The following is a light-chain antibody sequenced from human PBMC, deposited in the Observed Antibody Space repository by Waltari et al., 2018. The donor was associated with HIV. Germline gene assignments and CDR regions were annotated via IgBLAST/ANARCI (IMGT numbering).Light chain of an antibody. Sequence: DVVVTQSPDSLAVSLGERATLHCKSNQSLLYISNNQNYLAWYQQKAGQRPKLLIYWAYIRESGVPDRFSGSGSETDFTLTISSLQAEDVAVYYCQQYSDVHYTFGQGTKLEIK. CDR1: QSLLYISNNQNY. CDR3: QQYSDVHYT. CDR2: WAY. V-gene: IGKV4-1*01. J-gene: IGKJ2*01.